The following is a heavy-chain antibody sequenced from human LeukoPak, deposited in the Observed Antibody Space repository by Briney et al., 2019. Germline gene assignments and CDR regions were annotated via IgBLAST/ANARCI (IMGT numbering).Heavy chain of an antibody. Sequence: PGGSLRLSCAASGFTFSSYWMSWVRQAPGKGLEWVANIKQDGSEKYYVDSVKGRFTISRDNAKNSLYLQMNSLRAEDTAVYYCARADYEGNNWRDDAFDIWGQGTMVTVSS. V-gene: IGHV3-7*03. J-gene: IGHJ3*02. CDR2: IKQDGSEK. CDR3: ARADYEGNNWRDDAFDI. CDR1: GFTFSSYW. D-gene: IGHD1-1*01.